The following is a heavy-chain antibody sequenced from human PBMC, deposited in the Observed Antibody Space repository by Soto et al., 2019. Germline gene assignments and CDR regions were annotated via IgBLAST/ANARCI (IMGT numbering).Heavy chain of an antibody. CDR1: GFTFDDYA. D-gene: IGHD1-26*01. CDR3: AKENTSWSYFALDI. J-gene: IGHJ3*02. Sequence: GGSLRLSCAASGFTFDDYAMHWVRQAPGKGLEWVSGISWNSGSIGYADSVKGRFTISRDNSKNSLYLQMNSLRAEDTALYYCAKENTSWSYFALDIWGQGTMVNVSS. CDR2: ISWNSGSI. V-gene: IGHV3-9*01.